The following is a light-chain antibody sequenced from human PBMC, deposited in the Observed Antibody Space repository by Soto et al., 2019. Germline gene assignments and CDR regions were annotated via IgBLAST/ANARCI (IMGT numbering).Light chain of an antibody. J-gene: IGKJ1*01. CDR3: MQALQTPKT. V-gene: IGKV2-28*01. CDR2: LGS. CDR1: RSLLHSNGYNY. Sequence: DIVMTQSPLSLPVTPGEPASISCRSSRSLLHSNGYNYLDWYLQKPGQSPQLLIYLGSNRASGVPDRFSGSGSSTDFTLKIRRVDAEDVGGYYCMQALQTPKTFGQGTKVGIK.